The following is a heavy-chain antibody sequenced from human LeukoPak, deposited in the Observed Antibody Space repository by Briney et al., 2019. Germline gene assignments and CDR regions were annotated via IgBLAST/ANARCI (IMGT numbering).Heavy chain of an antibody. Sequence: PGGSLRLSCAASGFTFSDYHMAWIRQAPGKGLECISYISRSGGSRGLQLYYTDSVQGRFTISRDNATLYLQMNRLRVDDTAVYYCARGTYYSGSGHGNWFDPWGQGTLVTVSS. CDR3: ARGTYYSGSGHGNWFDP. D-gene: IGHD3-10*01. V-gene: IGHV3-11*01. J-gene: IGHJ5*02. CDR2: ISRSGGSRGLQL. CDR1: GFTFSDYH.